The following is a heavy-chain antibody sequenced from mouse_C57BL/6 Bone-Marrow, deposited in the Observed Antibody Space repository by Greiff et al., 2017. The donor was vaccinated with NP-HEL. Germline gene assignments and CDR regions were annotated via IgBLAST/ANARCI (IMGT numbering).Heavy chain of an antibody. V-gene: IGHV1-19*01. CDR3: ALYSNYGYAMDY. D-gene: IGHD2-5*01. J-gene: IGHJ4*01. CDR2: IYPYNGGT. Sequence: EVQLQQSGPVLVKPGASVKMSCKASGYTFTDYYMNWVKQSPGKSLEWIGVIYPYNGGTSYNQKFKGKATLTVDKSSSTAYMELNSLTSEDSAVYYCALYSNYGYAMDYWGQGTSVTVSS. CDR1: GYTFTDYY.